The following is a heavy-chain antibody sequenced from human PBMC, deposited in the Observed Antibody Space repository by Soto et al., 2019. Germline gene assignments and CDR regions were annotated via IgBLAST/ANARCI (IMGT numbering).Heavy chain of an antibody. Sequence: ASVKVSCKASGYTFTSYGTSWVRQAPGQGLEWMGWISAYNGNTNYAQKLQGRVTMTTDTSTSTAYMELRSLRSDDTAVYYCARVVGATSDYYYYGMDVWGQGTTVTVSS. CDR1: GYTFTSYG. V-gene: IGHV1-18*01. J-gene: IGHJ6*02. CDR3: ARVVGATSDYYYYGMDV. D-gene: IGHD1-26*01. CDR2: ISAYNGNT.